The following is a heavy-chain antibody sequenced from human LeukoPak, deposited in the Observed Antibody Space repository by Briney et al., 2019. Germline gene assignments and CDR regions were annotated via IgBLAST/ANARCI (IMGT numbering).Heavy chain of an antibody. CDR2: IKQDGTEK. CDR1: GFTFSGYW. CDR3: ARALWFGTYFGY. V-gene: IGHV3-7*01. Sequence: GGSLRLSCAASGFTFSGYWMSWVRQAPGNGLEWVANIKQDGTEKYYVDSVKGRFTISRDNAKNSLYLQMNSLRADDTAVYYCARALWFGTYFGYWGQGTLVTVS. J-gene: IGHJ4*02. D-gene: IGHD3-10*01.